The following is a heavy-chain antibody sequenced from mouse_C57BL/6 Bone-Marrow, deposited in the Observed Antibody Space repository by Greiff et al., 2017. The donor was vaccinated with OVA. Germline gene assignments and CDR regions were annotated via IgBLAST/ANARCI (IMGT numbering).Heavy chain of an antibody. J-gene: IGHJ1*03. V-gene: IGHV5-6*01. D-gene: IGHD2-3*01. CDR3: AGRGYPRRWLQGYFDV. CDR1: GFTFSSYG. CDR2: ISSGGSYT. Sequence: EVQGVESGGDLVKPGGSLKLSCAASGFTFSSYGMSWVRQTPDKRLEWVATISSGGSYTYYPDSVKGRFTISRDNAKNTLYLQVSSMKSEDTAMDYCAGRGYPRRWLQGYFDVWGTGTTVTVSS.